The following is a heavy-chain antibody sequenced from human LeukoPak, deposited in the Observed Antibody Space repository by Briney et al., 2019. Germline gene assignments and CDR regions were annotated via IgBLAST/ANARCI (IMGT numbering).Heavy chain of an antibody. CDR1: GFTFSNYG. D-gene: IGHD4-17*01. Sequence: GGSLRLSCAASGFTFSNYGMHWVRQAPGKGLEWVAVMSYDGSHQYYADSVKGRFTISRDNSKNTLYLQMNSLRAEDTAVYYCARFYGDYDSWGQGTLVTVSS. CDR3: ARFYGDYDS. J-gene: IGHJ5*02. CDR2: MSYDGSHQ. V-gene: IGHV3-30*03.